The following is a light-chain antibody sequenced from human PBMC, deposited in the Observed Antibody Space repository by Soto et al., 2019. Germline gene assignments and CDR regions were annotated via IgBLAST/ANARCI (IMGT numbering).Light chain of an antibody. CDR1: QSLLHSNGYNY. Sequence: DIVMTQSPLSLPVTPGEPASISCRSSQSLLHSNGYNYLDWYLQKPGQSPQLLNYLGSNRASGVPDRCSGSGSGTDFTLKISRVDAEDVGVYYGMQALQSPRTFGGGTKVEIK. J-gene: IGKJ4*01. CDR2: LGS. V-gene: IGKV2-28*01. CDR3: MQALQSPRT.